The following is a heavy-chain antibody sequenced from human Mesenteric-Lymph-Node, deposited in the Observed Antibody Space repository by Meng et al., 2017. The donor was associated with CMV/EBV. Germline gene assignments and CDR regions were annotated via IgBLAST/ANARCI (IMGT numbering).Heavy chain of an antibody. CDR1: GFTFSSYW. CDR2: IKQDGSEK. CDR3: ARSTTAAYDI. D-gene: IGHD2-21*02. V-gene: IGHV3-7*01. J-gene: IGHJ3*02. Sequence: GESLKISCAASGFTFSSYWMSWVRQAPGKGLEWVANIKQDGSEKYYVDSVKGRFTISRDNAKNSLYLQMNSLRAEDTAVYYCARSTTAAYDIWGQGTMVTVSS.